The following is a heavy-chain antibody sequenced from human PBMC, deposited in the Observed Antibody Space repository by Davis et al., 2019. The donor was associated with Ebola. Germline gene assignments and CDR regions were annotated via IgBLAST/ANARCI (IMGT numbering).Heavy chain of an antibody. Sequence: ASVKVSCKASGYTFTNYGISWVRQVPGQGLEWMGWISPYNDKTGYAQKFQGRVTMTTDTSTSTVYMDLRSLRSDDTAVYFCARTSIVGTTTTASDIWGQGTMVTVSS. D-gene: IGHD1-26*01. CDR1: GYTFTNYG. V-gene: IGHV1-18*04. J-gene: IGHJ3*02. CDR3: ARTSIVGTTTTASDI. CDR2: ISPYNDKT.